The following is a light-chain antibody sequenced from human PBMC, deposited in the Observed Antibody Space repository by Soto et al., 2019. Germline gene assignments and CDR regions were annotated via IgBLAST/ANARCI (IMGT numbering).Light chain of an antibody. J-gene: IGLJ1*01. V-gene: IGLV2-14*01. CDR2: EVS. CDR1: SSDVGGYNY. CDR3: SSYTSSSIDYV. Sequence: QSALTQPASVSGSPGQSITISCTGTSSDVGGYNYVSWYQQHPGKAPKPMIYEVSNRPSGVSNRFSGSKSGNTASLTISGLQAEDEEDYYCSSYTSSSIDYVFGTGTKLTVL.